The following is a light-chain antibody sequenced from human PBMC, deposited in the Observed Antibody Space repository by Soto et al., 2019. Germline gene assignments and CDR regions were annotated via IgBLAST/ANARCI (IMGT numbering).Light chain of an antibody. CDR1: QSVTTN. J-gene: IGKJ1*01. V-gene: IGKV3-11*01. Sequence: EVVMTQSPATLSVSPGGRGTLSCRASQSVTTNLAWYQHQPGQSPRLLSSDASTGASGIPPRFSGSGSGTDFTLTISSPEPEDSAVYYCQQRADWWTFGQGTKVDIK. CDR3: QQRADWWT. CDR2: DAS.